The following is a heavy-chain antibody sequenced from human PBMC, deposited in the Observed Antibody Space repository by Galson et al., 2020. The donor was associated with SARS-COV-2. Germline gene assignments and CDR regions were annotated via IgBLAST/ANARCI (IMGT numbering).Heavy chain of an antibody. J-gene: IGHJ4*02. CDR2: ISSTSNTT. D-gene: IGHD2-2*01. V-gene: IGHV3-48*01. CDR3: ASYCSSSSCYKGANDY. CDR1: GFTFSNYS. Sequence: GGSLRLSCAVSGFTFSNYSMNWVRQAPGKGLEWVSYISSTSNTTYYADSVKGRFTISRDNAKNSLYLQMNSLRAEDTAVYYCASYCSSSSCYKGANDYWGQGTLVTVSS.